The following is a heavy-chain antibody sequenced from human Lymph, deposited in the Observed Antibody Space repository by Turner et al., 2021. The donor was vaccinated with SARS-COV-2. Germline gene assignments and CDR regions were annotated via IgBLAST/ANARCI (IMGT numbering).Heavy chain of an antibody. J-gene: IGHJ4*02. Sequence: EVLLLESGGVLVPPGGSLRPSGAASGFTFSSYAMSWVRQAPGKGLEWVSVSRGNGSSSNYGDAVKGRFTVTRDNYKNTLYLQMDSLRAEDTAISFCAKDRFTLSSGWEDSWGQGALVTVSS. V-gene: IGHV3-23*01. CDR2: SRGNGSSS. D-gene: IGHD6-19*01. CDR3: AKDRFTLSSGWEDS. CDR1: GFTFSSYA.